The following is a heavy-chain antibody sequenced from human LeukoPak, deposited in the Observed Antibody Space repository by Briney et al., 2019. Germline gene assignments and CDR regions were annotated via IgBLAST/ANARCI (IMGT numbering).Heavy chain of an antibody. D-gene: IGHD1/OR15-1a*01. CDR2: INHSGST. CDR1: GGSFSGYY. V-gene: IGHV4-34*01. Sequence: SETLSLTCAVYGGSFSGYYWSRIRQPPGKGLEWIGEINHSGSTNYNPSLKSRVTISVDTSKNQFSLKLSSVTAADTAVYYCAARGGNIPPHSFDYWGQGTLVTVSS. CDR3: AARGGNIPPHSFDY. J-gene: IGHJ4*02.